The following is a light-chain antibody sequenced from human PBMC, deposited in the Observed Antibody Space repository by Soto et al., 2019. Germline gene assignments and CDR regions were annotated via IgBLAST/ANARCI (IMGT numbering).Light chain of an antibody. CDR1: QSLSGN. V-gene: IGKV3-20*01. CDR3: QQYGSSGT. J-gene: IGKJ1*01. Sequence: EIVMTQSPATLAGSPGETVTLSCRASQSLSGNLAWYQQKPGQAPRLLIYGASNRATGIPDRFSGSGSGTDFTLTISRLEPEDFAVYYCQQYGSSGTFGQGTKVDIK. CDR2: GAS.